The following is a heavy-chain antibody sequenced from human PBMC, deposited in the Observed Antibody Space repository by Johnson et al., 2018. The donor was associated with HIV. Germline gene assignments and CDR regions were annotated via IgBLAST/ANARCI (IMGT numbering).Heavy chain of an antibody. D-gene: IGHD1-7*01. CDR1: GFTFSSYW. CDR2: IKTDGSST. Sequence: EVQLVESGGGLVQPGGSLRLSCAASGFTFSSYWMHWVRQVPGKGLMWVSRIKTDGSSTWYADSVKGRFTISRDNAKNTLYLQMNSLRAEDTAVYYCAKEKRNYLVFGAFDIWGQGTMVTVSS. J-gene: IGHJ3*02. V-gene: IGHV3-74*01. CDR3: AKEKRNYLVFGAFDI.